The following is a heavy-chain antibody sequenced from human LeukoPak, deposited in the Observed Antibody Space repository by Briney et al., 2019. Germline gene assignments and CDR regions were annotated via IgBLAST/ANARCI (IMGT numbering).Heavy chain of an antibody. D-gene: IGHD7-27*01. V-gene: IGHV3-48*01. J-gene: IGHJ4*02. Sequence: GGSLRLSCAASGFTFNGYSMNWVRQAPGKGLEWVSYISSSSDPIYYADSVKGRFTISRDNAKNSLYLEMNSLRAEDTAVYYCARGVVGMDYWGQGTLVTVSS. CDR1: GFTFNGYS. CDR2: ISSSSDPI. CDR3: ARGVVGMDY.